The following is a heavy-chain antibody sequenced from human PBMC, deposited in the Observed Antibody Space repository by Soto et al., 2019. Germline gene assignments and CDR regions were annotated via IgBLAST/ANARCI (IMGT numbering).Heavy chain of an antibody. J-gene: IGHJ5*02. CDR1: GGSFGGYY. Sequence: SATMSLTCAVYGGSFGGYYWNWIRKPPGKGLEWIGEINHTGGTHYNPSLKSRVTMSVDTSKNQFSLRLSSVTAADTAIYYCATRITVFGLLIPPFDPWGQGTQVTVSS. V-gene: IGHV4-34*01. CDR2: INHTGGT. CDR3: ATRITVFGLLIPPFDP. D-gene: IGHD3-3*01.